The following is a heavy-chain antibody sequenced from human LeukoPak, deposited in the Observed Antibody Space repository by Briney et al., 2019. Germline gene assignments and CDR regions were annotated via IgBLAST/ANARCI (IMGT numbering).Heavy chain of an antibody. J-gene: IGHJ4*02. Sequence: GASVKVSCKASGYTFIGYYMHWVRQAPGQGLEWMGWINPNSGGTNYAQKFQGRVTMTRDTSISTAYMELSRLRSDDTAVYYCAGTMARGVIITAWGFDYWGQGTLVTVSS. D-gene: IGHD3-10*01. CDR2: INPNSGGT. V-gene: IGHV1-2*02. CDR3: AGTMARGVIITAWGFDY. CDR1: GYTFIGYY.